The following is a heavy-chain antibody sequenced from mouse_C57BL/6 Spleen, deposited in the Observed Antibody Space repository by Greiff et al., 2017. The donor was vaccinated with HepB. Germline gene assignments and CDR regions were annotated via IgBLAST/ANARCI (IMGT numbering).Heavy chain of an antibody. CDR3: ARATMASTGFAY. V-gene: IGHV1-53*01. CDR2: INPSNGGT. CDR1: GYTFTSYW. D-gene: IGHD2-1*01. J-gene: IGHJ3*01. Sequence: VQLQQPGTELVKPGASVKLSCKASGYTFTSYWMHWVKQRPGQGLEWIGNINPSNGGTNYNEKFKSKATLTVDKSSSTAYMPLSSLTSEDSAVYYCARATMASTGFAYWGQGTLVTVSA.